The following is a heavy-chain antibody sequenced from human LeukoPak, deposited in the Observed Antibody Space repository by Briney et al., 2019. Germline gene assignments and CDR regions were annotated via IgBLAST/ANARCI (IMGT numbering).Heavy chain of an antibody. CDR2: IYYSGST. V-gene: IGHV4-39*01. Sequence: PSETLSLTCTVSGGSISSRPYYWGWIRQPPGKGLEWIGSIYYSGSTYYNPSLKSRVTISVDTSKNQFSLKLSSVTAADTAVYYCARQPPRITMVRGVKGTWFDPWGQGTLVTVSS. CDR1: GGSISSRPYY. J-gene: IGHJ5*02. CDR3: ARQPPRITMVRGVKGTWFDP. D-gene: IGHD3-10*01.